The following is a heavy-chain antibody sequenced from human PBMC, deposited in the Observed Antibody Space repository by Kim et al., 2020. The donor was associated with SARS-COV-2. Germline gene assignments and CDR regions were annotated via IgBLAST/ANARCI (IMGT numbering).Heavy chain of an antibody. D-gene: IGHD3-10*01. CDR1: GFTFSSYA. Sequence: GGSLRLSCAASGFTFSSYAMSWVRQAPGKGLEWVSAISGSGGSTYYADSVKGRFTISSDNSKNTLYLQMNSLRAEDTAVYYCAKASTYYYGSGSYYKVSTAFDIWGQGTMVTVSS. CDR2: ISGSGGST. CDR3: AKASTYYYGSGSYYKVSTAFDI. J-gene: IGHJ3*02. V-gene: IGHV3-23*01.